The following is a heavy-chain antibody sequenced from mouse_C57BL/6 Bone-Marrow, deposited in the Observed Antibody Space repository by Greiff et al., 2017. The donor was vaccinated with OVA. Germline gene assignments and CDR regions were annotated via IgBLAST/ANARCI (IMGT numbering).Heavy chain of an antibody. CDR3: ARGVGSFDY. Sequence: DVQLQESGPGLVKPSQSLYLTCSVTGYSITSGYYWNWNRPFPGTNLEWVGYISYDGSNNYNQSLKNRISITRDTSKNQFFLKLESVTTDDTATYYCARGVGSFDYWGQGTTLTVSS. CDR1: GYSITSGYY. V-gene: IGHV3-6*01. D-gene: IGHD4-1*01. J-gene: IGHJ2*01. CDR2: ISYDGSN.